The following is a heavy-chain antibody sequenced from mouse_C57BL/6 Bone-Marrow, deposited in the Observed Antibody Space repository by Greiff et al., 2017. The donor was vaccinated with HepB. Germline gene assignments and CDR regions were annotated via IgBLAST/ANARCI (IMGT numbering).Heavy chain of an antibody. CDR3: ARAYCDGSGYPFAY. Sequence: EVQLQQSGPELVKPGASVKISCKASGYSFTDYNMNWVKQSNGKGLEWIGVIYPNYGTTSYNLKFKGKATLSVVQSSSTAYIQLNCLTSEDSAVYYCARAYCDGSGYPFAYWGQGTLVTVSA. CDR2: IYPNYGTT. V-gene: IGHV1-39*01. D-gene: IGHD1-1*01. J-gene: IGHJ3*01. CDR1: GYSFTDYN.